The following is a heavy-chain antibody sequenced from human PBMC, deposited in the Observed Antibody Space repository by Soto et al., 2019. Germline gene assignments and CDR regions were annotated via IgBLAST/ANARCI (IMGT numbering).Heavy chain of an antibody. V-gene: IGHV1-3*01. CDR3: AKRSSSSTFDY. D-gene: IGHD6-6*01. CDR2: INAGNGNT. Sequence: ASVKVSCKAPGYSFTNYAMHWVRQAPGQGLEWMGWINAGNGNTKYSQKFQGRVTITRDTSASTAYMELNSLRAEDTAVYYCAKRSSSSTFDYWGQGTLVTVSS. J-gene: IGHJ4*02. CDR1: GYSFTNYA.